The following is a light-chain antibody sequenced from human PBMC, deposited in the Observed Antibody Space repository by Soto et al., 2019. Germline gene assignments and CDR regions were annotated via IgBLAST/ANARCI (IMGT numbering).Light chain of an antibody. CDR1: SSDVGGYNY. CDR2: DVS. V-gene: IGLV2-14*01. Sequence: QSVLTQPASVSGSPGQSITISCTGTSSDVGGYNYVSWYQQHPGKAPELMIYDVSNRPSGVSNRFSGSKSGNTASLTISGLQAEDEAEYYCISYTSSSLYVFGTGTKVTVL. CDR3: ISYTSSSLYV. J-gene: IGLJ1*01.